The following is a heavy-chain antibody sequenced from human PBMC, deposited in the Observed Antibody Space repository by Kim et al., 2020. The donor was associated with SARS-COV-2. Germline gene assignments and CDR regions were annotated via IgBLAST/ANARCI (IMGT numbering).Heavy chain of an antibody. V-gene: IGHV3-9*01. CDR3: ANDNSNNWNDDGGRFDY. Sequence: VQGRFTISRDNAKNSLYLQMNSLRAEDTALYYCANDNSNNWNDDGGRFDYWGQGTLVTVSS. D-gene: IGHD1-1*01. J-gene: IGHJ4*02.